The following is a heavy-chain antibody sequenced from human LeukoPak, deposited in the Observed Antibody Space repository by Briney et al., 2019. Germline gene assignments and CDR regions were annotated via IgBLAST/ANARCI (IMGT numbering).Heavy chain of an antibody. CDR3: ARAGELSLGLFDY. D-gene: IGHD3-16*02. CDR1: GGTFSSYA. J-gene: IGHJ4*02. CDR2: IIPIFGTA. V-gene: IGHV1-69*13. Sequence: ASVKVSCKASGGTFSSYAISWVRQAPGQGLEWMGGIIPIFGTANYAQKFQGRVTITADESTSTAYMELSSLRSDDTAVYYCARAGELSLGLFDYWGQGTLVTVSS.